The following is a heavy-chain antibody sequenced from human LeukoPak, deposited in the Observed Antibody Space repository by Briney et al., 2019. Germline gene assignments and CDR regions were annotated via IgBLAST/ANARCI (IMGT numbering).Heavy chain of an antibody. D-gene: IGHD4-11*01. CDR2: INHSGST. CDR1: GGSFSGYY. V-gene: IGHV4-34*01. CDR3: ARGGRLPYRSAVTDY. J-gene: IGHJ4*02. Sequence: PSETLSLTCAVYGGSFSGYYWSWIRQPPGKGLEWIGEINHSGSTNYNPSLKSRVTISVDTSKNQFSLKLSSVTAADTAVYYCARGGRLPYRSAVTDYWGQGTLVTVSS.